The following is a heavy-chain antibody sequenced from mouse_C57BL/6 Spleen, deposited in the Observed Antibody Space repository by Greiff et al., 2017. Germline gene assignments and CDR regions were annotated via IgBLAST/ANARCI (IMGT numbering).Heavy chain of an antibody. V-gene: IGHV14-4*01. D-gene: IGHD4-1*01. CDR1: GFNIKDDY. J-gene: IGHJ4*01. CDR3: STGTRDYAMDY. CDR2: IDPENGDT. Sequence: EVQLQQSGAELVRPGASVKLSCTASGFNIKDDYMHWVKQRPEQGLEWIGWIDPENGDTEYASKFQGKATITADTSSNTAYLQLSSLTSEDTAVYYCSTGTRDYAMDYWGQGTSVTVSS.